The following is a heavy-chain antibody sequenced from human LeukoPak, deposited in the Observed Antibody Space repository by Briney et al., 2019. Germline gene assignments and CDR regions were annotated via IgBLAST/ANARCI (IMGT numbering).Heavy chain of an antibody. Sequence: ASVKVSCKASGYTFTSYGISWVRQAPGQGLEWMGWISTYNGNTNYAQKLQGRVTMTTDTSTSTAYMELRSLRSDDTAVYYCARGATHLAYYYYYMDVWGKGTTVTVSS. J-gene: IGHJ6*03. CDR2: ISTYNGNT. D-gene: IGHD1-26*01. V-gene: IGHV1-18*01. CDR1: GYTFTSYG. CDR3: ARGATHLAYYYYYMDV.